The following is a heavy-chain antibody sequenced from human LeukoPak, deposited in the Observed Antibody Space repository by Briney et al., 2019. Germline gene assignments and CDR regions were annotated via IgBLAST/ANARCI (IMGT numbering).Heavy chain of an antibody. CDR1: GGSFSGYY. D-gene: IGHD1-1*01. J-gene: IGHJ3*02. Sequence: PLETLSLTCAVYGGSFSGYYWSWIRQPPGKGLEWIGEINHSGSTNYNPSLKSRVTISVDTSKNQFSLKLSSVAAADTAVYYCARGGRGTTGTKARAFDIWGQGTMVTVSS. CDR2: INHSGST. V-gene: IGHV4-34*01. CDR3: ARGGRGTTGTKARAFDI.